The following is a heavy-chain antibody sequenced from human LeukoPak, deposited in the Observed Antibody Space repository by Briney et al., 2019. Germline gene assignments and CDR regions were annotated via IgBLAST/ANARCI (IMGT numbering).Heavy chain of an antibody. CDR3: ARGPQPGLDY. J-gene: IGHJ4*02. D-gene: IGHD1-14*01. Sequence: GGSLRLSCAASGFTFISDSMNWVRQAPGKGLEWVSSISSSSSYIYYADSVKGRFTISRDNAKNSLYLQMNSLRAEDTAVYYCARGPQPGLDYWGQGTLVTVSS. V-gene: IGHV3-21*01. CDR1: GFTFISDS. CDR2: ISSSSSYI.